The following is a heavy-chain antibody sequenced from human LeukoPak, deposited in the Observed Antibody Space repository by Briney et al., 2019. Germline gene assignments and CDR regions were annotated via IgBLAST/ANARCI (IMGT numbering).Heavy chain of an antibody. Sequence: SETLSLTCTVSGGSISSGGYYWSWIRQPPGKGLEWIGEINHSGSTNYNPSLKSRVTISVDTSKNQFSLKLSSVTAADTAVYYCARGHPYYDYVWGSYRYFDYWGQGTLVTVSS. D-gene: IGHD3-16*02. CDR2: INHSGST. V-gene: IGHV4-39*07. CDR3: ARGHPYYDYVWGSYRYFDY. CDR1: GGSISSGGYY. J-gene: IGHJ4*02.